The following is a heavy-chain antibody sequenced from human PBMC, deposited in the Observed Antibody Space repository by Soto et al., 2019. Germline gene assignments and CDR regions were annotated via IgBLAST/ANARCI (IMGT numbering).Heavy chain of an antibody. V-gene: IGHV4-39*01. J-gene: IGHJ6*03. Sequence: QLQLQESGPGLVKPSETLPLTCTVSSGSISSSSQYWGWIRQPPGKGLEWIGRVYYSGNTYFNPSLKIRVTISVDTSKNQFSLYLSSVTAADTAVYYCASLRRGNRWYGYMDVWGKGTTVTVSS. CDR2: VYYSGNT. D-gene: IGHD2-15*01. CDR3: ASLRRGNRWYGYMDV. CDR1: SGSISSSSQY.